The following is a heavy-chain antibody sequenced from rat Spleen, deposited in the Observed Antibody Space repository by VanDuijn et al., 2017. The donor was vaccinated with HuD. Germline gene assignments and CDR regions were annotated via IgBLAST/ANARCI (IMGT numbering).Heavy chain of an antibody. CDR1: GFTFSTAW. Sequence: EVQILESGGGLVQPGNSLRLSCATSGFTFSTAWMYWYRQFPEKRLEWVARIKAKSNNYATDYTESVKGRFTISRDDSKSSIYLQMNNLKEEDTAIYYCAWDWFAYWGQGTLVTVSS. CDR3: AWDWFAY. CDR2: IKAKSNNYAT. V-gene: IGHV6-6*01. J-gene: IGHJ3*01.